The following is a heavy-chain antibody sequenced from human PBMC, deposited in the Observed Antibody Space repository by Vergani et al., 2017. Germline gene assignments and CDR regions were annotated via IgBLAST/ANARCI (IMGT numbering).Heavy chain of an antibody. D-gene: IGHD2-21*02. CDR3: AKYLRDSTDGLPDS. V-gene: IGHV3-43D*03. Sequence: EVQLVESGGVVVQPGGSLRLSCAASGFTFDDYAMHWVRQAPGKGLEWVSLISWDGGSTYYADSVKGRFTISRDNSKNSLYLQMDSLRSEDTALYYCAKYLRDSTDGLPDSWGPGTLVIVSS. CDR2: ISWDGGST. J-gene: IGHJ4*02. CDR1: GFTFDDYA.